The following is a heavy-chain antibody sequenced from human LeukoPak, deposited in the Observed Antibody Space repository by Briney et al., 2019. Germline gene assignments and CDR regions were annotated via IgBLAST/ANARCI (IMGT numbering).Heavy chain of an antibody. Sequence: PSETLFLTCTVSGGSISSYYWSWIRQPPGKGREWIGYISYSGSTKYNPSLKSRVTISVDTSKNQFSLRLTSVTAADTAVYYCARHGGGSRSYYYYGMDVWGQGTTVTVSS. V-gene: IGHV4-59*01. CDR2: ISYSGST. CDR3: ARHGGGSRSYYYYGMDV. D-gene: IGHD2-15*01. J-gene: IGHJ6*02. CDR1: GGSISSYY.